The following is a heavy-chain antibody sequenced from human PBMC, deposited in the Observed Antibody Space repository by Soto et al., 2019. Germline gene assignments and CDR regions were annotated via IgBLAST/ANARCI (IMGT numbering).Heavy chain of an antibody. J-gene: IGHJ4*02. CDR2: IDGDGSRT. Sequence: EVQVVESGGGLVQPGGSLRLSCAASGFTFSSEWMYWVRQVPGKGLEWVSRIDGDGSRTNYADAVKGRFTISRDNDKDMLFLEMNGLRVEDTAVYYCTRGGRGYSGYDAFDSWGQGTLVSVSS. V-gene: IGHV3-74*01. D-gene: IGHD5-12*01. CDR1: GFTFSSEW. CDR3: TRGGRGYSGYDAFDS.